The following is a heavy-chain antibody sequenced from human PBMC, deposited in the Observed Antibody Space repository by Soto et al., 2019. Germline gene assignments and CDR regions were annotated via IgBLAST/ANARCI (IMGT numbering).Heavy chain of an antibody. J-gene: IGHJ4*02. CDR1: EFTFSTYP. Sequence: GGSLRLSCAASEFTFSTYPMHWVRQAPGKGLEWVAVISHDEGNKYYGDSMEGRFTISRDNSKNTLYLQMNSLRGDDTAVYYCARGASDFWGGYPEIHFFDSWGQGTLVTVSS. V-gene: IGHV3-30-3*01. CDR2: ISHDEGNK. D-gene: IGHD3-3*01. CDR3: ARGASDFWGGYPEIHFFDS.